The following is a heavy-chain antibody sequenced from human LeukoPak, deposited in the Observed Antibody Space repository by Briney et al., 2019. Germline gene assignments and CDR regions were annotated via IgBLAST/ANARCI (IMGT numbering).Heavy chain of an antibody. CDR1: GGTFSSYA. V-gene: IGHV1-69*04. J-gene: IGHJ4*02. CDR2: IIPILGIA. Sequence: SVKVSCKASGGTFSSYAISWVRQAPGQGLEWMGRIIPILGIANYAQKFQGRVTITADKTTSTAYMELSSLRSEDTAVYYCARVYSYGPAEYWGQGTLVTVSS. CDR3: ARVYSYGPAEY. D-gene: IGHD5-18*01.